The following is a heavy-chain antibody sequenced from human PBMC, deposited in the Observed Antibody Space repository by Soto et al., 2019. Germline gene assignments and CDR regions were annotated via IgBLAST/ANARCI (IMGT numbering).Heavy chain of an antibody. D-gene: IGHD3-10*01. CDR3: ARDRYYGSGPWMVLFDY. CDR1: GLTFSSYA. V-gene: IGHV3-23*01. J-gene: IGHJ4*02. Sequence: PGGSLRLSCAASGLTFSSYAMSWVRQAPGKGLEWVSRISGSGSDTYNADSVKGRFTISRDNSKNTLYLQMNSLRAEDTAVYYCARDRYYGSGPWMVLFDYWGQGTLVTSPQ. CDR2: ISGSGSDT.